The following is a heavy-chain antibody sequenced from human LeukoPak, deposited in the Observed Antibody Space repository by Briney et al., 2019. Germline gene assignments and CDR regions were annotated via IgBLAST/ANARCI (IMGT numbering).Heavy chain of an antibody. J-gene: IGHJ6*02. V-gene: IGHV1-46*01. D-gene: IGHD3-22*01. CDR3: ARGHPIDYYDSSGYFTPHYYYYGMDV. CDR2: IYPRDGST. Sequence: ASVKVSCKASGYTFTSNYIHWVRQAPGQGLEWMGVIYPRDGSTSYAQKFQGRVTVTRDTSTSTVHMELSGLRSEDTAVYYCARGHPIDYYDSSGYFTPHYYYYGMDVWGQGTTVTVSS. CDR1: GYTFTSNY.